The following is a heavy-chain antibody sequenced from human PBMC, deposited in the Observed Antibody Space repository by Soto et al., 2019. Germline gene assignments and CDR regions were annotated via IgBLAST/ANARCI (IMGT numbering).Heavy chain of an antibody. CDR1: GFNFDNYW. CDR2: IKQDGSDK. CDR3: ARDTTGILDY. Sequence: EVQLVESGGGLVQPGGSLRLSCAAPGFNFDNYWMAWVRQAPGKGLEWVANIKQDGSDKNYVDSVKGRFTISRDNAKNSLYLQMNSLRAEDSAVYSCARDTTGILDYWGQGTLVTVSS. J-gene: IGHJ4*02. D-gene: IGHD1-1*01. V-gene: IGHV3-7*01.